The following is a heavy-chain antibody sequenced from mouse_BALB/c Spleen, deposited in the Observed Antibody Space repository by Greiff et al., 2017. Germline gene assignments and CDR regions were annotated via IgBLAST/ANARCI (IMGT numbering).Heavy chain of an antibody. CDR1: GFTFSSYG. CDR2: ISSGGSYT. V-gene: IGHV5-6*01. CDR3: ARHRGSYYYAMDY. J-gene: IGHJ4*01. Sequence: EVQLVESGGDLVKPGGSLKLSCAASGFTFSSYGMSWVRQTPDKRLEWVATISSGGSYTYYPDSVKGRFTISRDNAKNTLYLQMSSLKSEDTAMYYCARHRGSYYYAMDYWGQGTSVTVSS.